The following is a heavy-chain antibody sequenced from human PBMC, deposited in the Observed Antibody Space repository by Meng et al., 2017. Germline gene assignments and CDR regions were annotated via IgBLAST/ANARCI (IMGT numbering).Heavy chain of an antibody. D-gene: IGHD3-22*01. J-gene: IGHJ4*02. V-gene: IGHV7-4-1*02. CDR2: INTNTGNP. Sequence: QVQVLKFGSELKKTGASVKVSCKASGYTFTSYAMNWVRQDPGQGLEWMGWINTNTGNPTYAQGFTGRFVFSLDTSVSTAYLQISSLKAEDTAVYYCATISPRDSSGLSFDYWGQGTLVTVSS. CDR3: ATISPRDSSGLSFDY. CDR1: GYTFTSYA.